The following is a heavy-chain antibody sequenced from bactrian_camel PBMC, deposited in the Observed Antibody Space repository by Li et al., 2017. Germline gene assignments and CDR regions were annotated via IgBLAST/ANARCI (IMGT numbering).Heavy chain of an antibody. V-gene: IGHV3S40*01. CDR2: INSRTDDST. D-gene: IGHD6*01. CDR3: AAFRTLYGDSCRDESEYNY. CDR1: GFTFRIAD. J-gene: IGHJ4*01. Sequence: VQLVESGGGSVQAGGSQRLSCAASGFTFRIADMSWIRQAPGKGLEWVSGINSRTDDSTVYAESVKGRFTISRDNARNTVYPQMNSLKPEDTAMYYCAAFRTLYGDSCRDESEYNYWDQGTQVTVS.